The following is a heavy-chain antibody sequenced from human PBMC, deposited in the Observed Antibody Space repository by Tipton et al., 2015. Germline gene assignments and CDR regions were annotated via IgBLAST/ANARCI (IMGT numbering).Heavy chain of an antibody. J-gene: IGHJ4*02. CDR1: GATLSTYA. V-gene: IGHV1-69*17. CDR3: ARGGDSEFHPVDY. D-gene: IGHD1-26*01. Sequence: QSGPEVKQPGSSMKVSRKASGATLSTYAISWVRQVPGQGLEWMGGIMPFFDIVDYTENLKDRVTITADTSTSTVNLELSSLRSEDTAVYYCARGGDSEFHPVDYWGQGTLVTVSS. CDR2: IMPFFDIV.